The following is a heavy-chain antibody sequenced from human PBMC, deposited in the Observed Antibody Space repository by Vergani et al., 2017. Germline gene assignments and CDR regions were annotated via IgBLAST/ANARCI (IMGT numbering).Heavy chain of an antibody. V-gene: IGHV3-23*01. Sequence: EVQLLESGGGLVQPGGSLRLSCAASGFTFSSYAMSWVRQAPGKGLEWVSGISGSGGSTYYADSVKGRFTISRDNSKNTLYLQMNSLRAEDTAVYYCARGAWDCSGDSCYSIPFDPWGQGTLVTVSS. D-gene: IGHD2-15*01. CDR2: ISGSGGST. CDR3: ARGAWDCSGDSCYSIPFDP. CDR1: GFTFSSYA. J-gene: IGHJ5*02.